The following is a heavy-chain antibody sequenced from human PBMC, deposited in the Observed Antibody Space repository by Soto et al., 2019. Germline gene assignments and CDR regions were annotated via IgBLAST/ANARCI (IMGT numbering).Heavy chain of an antibody. D-gene: IGHD6-13*01. V-gene: IGHV3-30*18. CDR1: GFTFSSYA. CDR2: ISYDGSNK. CDR3: AKGPLIAAAAWFDP. J-gene: IGHJ5*02. Sequence: QVQLVESGGGVVQPGRSLRLSCAASGFTFSSYAMQWVRQAPGKGLEWVAVISYDGSNKYYADSVKGRFTISRDDSKNPLYLQMNSLRAEDTAVYYCAKGPLIAAAAWFDPWGQGTLVSVSS.